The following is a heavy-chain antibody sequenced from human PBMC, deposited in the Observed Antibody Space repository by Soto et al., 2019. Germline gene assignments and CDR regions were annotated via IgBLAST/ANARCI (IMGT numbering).Heavy chain of an antibody. CDR3: ARAIAAAGNLFDY. CDR1: GYTFTSYY. D-gene: IGHD6-13*01. Sequence: ASVKVSCKASGYTFTSYYMHWVRQAPGQGLEGMGIINPSGGSTSYAQKFQGRVTMTXXTSTSTVYMELSSLRSEDTAVYYCARAIAAAGNLFDYWGQGTLVTVSS. V-gene: IGHV1-46*01. CDR2: INPSGGST. J-gene: IGHJ4*02.